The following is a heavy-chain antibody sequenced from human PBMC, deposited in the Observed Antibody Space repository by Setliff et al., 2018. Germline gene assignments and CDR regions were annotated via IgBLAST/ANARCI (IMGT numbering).Heavy chain of an antibody. CDR1: GGTFSSYG. V-gene: IGHV1-69*05. Sequence: SVKVSCKASGGTFSSYGISWVRQAPGQGLEWLGGTIPNFGTTNYAQEFQGRVTIITDESTSTAYMELSSLRFEDTAVYYCARSVAAAATALWGQGTAVTVSS. CDR2: TIPNFGTT. CDR3: ARSVAAAATAL. J-gene: IGHJ4*02. D-gene: IGHD6-25*01.